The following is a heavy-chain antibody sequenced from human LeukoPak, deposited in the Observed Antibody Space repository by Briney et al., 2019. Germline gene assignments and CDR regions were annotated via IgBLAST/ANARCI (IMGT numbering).Heavy chain of an antibody. V-gene: IGHV1-69*04. CDR2: IIPILGIA. D-gene: IGHD3-3*01. CDR1: GGTFSSYT. Sequence: SVKVPCKASGGTFSSYTISWVRQAPGQGLEWMGRIIPILGIANYAQKFQGRVTITADKSTSTAYMELSSLRSEDTAVYYCARDRRELRFLEWADFDYWGQGTLVTVSS. J-gene: IGHJ4*02. CDR3: ARDRRELRFLEWADFDY.